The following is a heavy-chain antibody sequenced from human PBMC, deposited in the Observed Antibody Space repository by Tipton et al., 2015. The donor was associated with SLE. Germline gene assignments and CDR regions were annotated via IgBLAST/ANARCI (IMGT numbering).Heavy chain of an antibody. V-gene: IGHV4-4*02. CDR3: ARVAQGTLTVYSIDY. D-gene: IGHD2-15*01. CDR2: IFHSGST. CDR1: GGSISSSIW. J-gene: IGHJ4*02. Sequence: TLSLTCTVSGGSISSSIWWTWVRQPPGKGLEWIGEIFHSGSTDYNPSLKSRVTMSVDKSKNQFSLKLSSVTAADTAVYYCARVAQGTLTVYSIDYWGQGTLVTVSS.